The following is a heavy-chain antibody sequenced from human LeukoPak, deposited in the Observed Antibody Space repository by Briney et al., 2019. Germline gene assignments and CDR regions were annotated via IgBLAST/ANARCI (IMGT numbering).Heavy chain of an antibody. D-gene: IGHD5-18*01. V-gene: IGHV1-8*01. CDR1: GYSFTTYD. Sequence: GASVKVSCKASGYSFTTYDINWVRQATGQGLEWMGWMNPNSGNTGYAQRFQGRVTMTRDTSISTAYMELNSLKSDDTAVYYCARGYNYGHDYWGQGTLVTVSS. J-gene: IGHJ4*02. CDR2: MNPNSGNT. CDR3: ARGYNYGHDY.